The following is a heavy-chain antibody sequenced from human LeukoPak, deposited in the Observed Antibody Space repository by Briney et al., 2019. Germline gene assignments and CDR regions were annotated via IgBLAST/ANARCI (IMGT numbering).Heavy chain of an antibody. Sequence: ESLKISCKGSGYRFTNYWIGWVPQMPGKGLEWMGIIYPDDSDTRYSPSVQGQVTISADKSINTAYLQWSSLKASDIAMYYCVRLSGSRSWFGDYWGQGTLVTVSS. CDR2: IYPDDSDT. V-gene: IGHV5-51*01. CDR1: GYRFTNYW. CDR3: VRLSGSRSWFGDY. D-gene: IGHD6-13*01. J-gene: IGHJ4*02.